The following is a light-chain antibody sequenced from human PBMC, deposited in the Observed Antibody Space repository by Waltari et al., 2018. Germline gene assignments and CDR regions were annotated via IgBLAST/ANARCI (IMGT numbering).Light chain of an antibody. CDR1: QDISTY. CDR3: EQCDSLPMT. V-gene: IGKV1-33*01. J-gene: IGKJ5*01. CDR2: DAS. Sequence: DIQMTQSPSSLSASVGDRVTITCQASQDISTYLNWYQQTPGKAPKLLIYDASSLETGVPSRFSGSGSGSDFTFTITSLQPEDIVTYYCEQCDSLPMTFGQGTRLEI.